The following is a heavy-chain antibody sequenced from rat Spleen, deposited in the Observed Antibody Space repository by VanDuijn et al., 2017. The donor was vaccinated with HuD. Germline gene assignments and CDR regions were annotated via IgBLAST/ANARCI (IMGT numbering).Heavy chain of an antibody. V-gene: IGHV3-3*01. J-gene: IGHJ2*01. CDR2: INSEGTT. CDR3: ARDNNYKAY. D-gene: IGHD1-10*01. Sequence: EVQLQESGPGLVKPSQSLSLTCSVTGHSIISTYWGWIRKFPGNKLEWMGYINSEGTTNYNPSLKSRISITRDTSKNQFFLRVNSVTTEDTATYYCARDNNYKAYWGQGVMVTVSS. CDR1: GHSIISTY.